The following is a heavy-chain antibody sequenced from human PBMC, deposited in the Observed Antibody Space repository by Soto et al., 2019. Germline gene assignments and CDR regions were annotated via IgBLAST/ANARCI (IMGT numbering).Heavy chain of an antibody. CDR3: ARDLGCSSTSCYLNWFGP. D-gene: IGHD2-2*01. Sequence: QVQLVQSGAEVKKPGSSVKVSCKASGGTFSSYAISWVRQAPGQGLEWMGGIIPIFGTANYAQKFQGRVTITADESTSTAYMELSSLRSEDTAVYYCARDLGCSSTSCYLNWFGPWGQGTLVTVSS. CDR1: GGTFSSYA. V-gene: IGHV1-69*01. J-gene: IGHJ5*02. CDR2: IIPIFGTA.